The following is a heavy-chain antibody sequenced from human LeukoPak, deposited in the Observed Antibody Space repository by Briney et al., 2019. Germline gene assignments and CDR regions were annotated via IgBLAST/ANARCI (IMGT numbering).Heavy chain of an antibody. Sequence: GGSLRLSCAASGFTFSSYSMNWVRQAPWKGLEWVSSICSTSVYIYYADSVKGRFTISRDNSKNSLYLQMNSLRVEDTAVYYCARSGNYWGQGTLVTVSS. D-gene: IGHD3-10*01. J-gene: IGHJ4*02. V-gene: IGHV3-21*01. CDR1: GFTFSSYS. CDR2: ICSTSVYI. CDR3: ARSGNY.